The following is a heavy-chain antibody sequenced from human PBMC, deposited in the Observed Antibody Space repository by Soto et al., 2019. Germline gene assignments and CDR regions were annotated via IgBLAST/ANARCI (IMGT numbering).Heavy chain of an antibody. CDR1: GGSFSTDY. CDR3: ARVLAARASRDFDY. D-gene: IGHD6-6*01. J-gene: IGHJ4*02. Sequence: AGTLSLTCAVYGGSFSTDYWSWIRQPPGKGLEWIGEINPSGGTNYNPSLKSRVTISVATSKNQFSLKLSSVTAADTAVYYCARVLAARASRDFDYWGQGTLVTVPQ. CDR2: INPSGGT. V-gene: IGHV4-34*01.